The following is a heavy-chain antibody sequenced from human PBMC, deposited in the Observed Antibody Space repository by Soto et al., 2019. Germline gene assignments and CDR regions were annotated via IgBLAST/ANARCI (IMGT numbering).Heavy chain of an antibody. Sequence: PSPTLSLPCAISGDSVSSNNAAWHWIRQSPSRGLEWLGRTYYRSKWYNDYAMSVKGRITINPDTSKDHFSLQLNSVTPEDTAVYYCARAHLIASRLMWYLDLWGRGTRVTAPQ. CDR3: ARAHLIASRLMWYLDL. D-gene: IGHD6-6*01. CDR1: GDSVSSNNAA. V-gene: IGHV6-1*01. CDR2: TYYRSKWYN. J-gene: IGHJ2*01.